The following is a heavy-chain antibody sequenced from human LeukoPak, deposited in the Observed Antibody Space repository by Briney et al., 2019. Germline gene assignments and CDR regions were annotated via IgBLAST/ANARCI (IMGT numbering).Heavy chain of an antibody. D-gene: IGHD4/OR15-4a*01. CDR2: ISDTGKTT. Sequence: GGSLRLSCEASGFAFSNHAMTCVRQAPGEGLQWVSTISDTGKTTFYRDSVRGRFTISRDISNNTLYLQMDGLRADDTAVYYCARGGAYDYGVLDAWGQGTLVTVSS. J-gene: IGHJ5*02. CDR3: ARGGAYDYGVLDA. CDR1: GFAFSNHA. V-gene: IGHV3-23*01.